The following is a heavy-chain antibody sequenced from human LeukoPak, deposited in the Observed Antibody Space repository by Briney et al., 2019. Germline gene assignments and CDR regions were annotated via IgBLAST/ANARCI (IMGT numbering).Heavy chain of an antibody. J-gene: IGHJ4*02. V-gene: IGHV3-48*03. CDR2: ISSSGDTI. D-gene: IGHD3-3*01. CDR3: AKGPRSSGIPIFR. CDR1: EFTFSSYE. Sequence: GGSLRLSCAASEFTFSSYEMNWVRQAPGKGLEWVSYISSSGDTIYYADSVKGRFTISRDNAKNSLYLQMNSLRAEDTAVYYCAKGPRSSGIPIFRWGQGTLVTVSS.